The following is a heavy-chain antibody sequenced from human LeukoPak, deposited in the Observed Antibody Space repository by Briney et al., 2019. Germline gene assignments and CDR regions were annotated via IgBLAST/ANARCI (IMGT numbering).Heavy chain of an antibody. CDR2: IYHSGST. CDR3: VSNGYYSIDY. Sequence: SSETLSLTCAVSGVSMRSNWWSWVRQSPGKGLEWIGEIYHSGSTNYNPSLKSRVDIAVDQSRSQFSLKLRSVNAADTAVYYCVSNGYYSIDYWGQGTLVTVSS. V-gene: IGHV4-4*02. CDR1: GVSMRSNW. D-gene: IGHD3-22*01. J-gene: IGHJ4*02.